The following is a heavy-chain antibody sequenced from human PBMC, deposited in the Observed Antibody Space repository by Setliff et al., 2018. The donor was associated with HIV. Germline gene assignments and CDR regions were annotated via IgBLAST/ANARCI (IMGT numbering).Heavy chain of an antibody. D-gene: IGHD6-13*01. CDR3: VTSSSWSSRLNF. Sequence: SETLSLTCAVYGGSFNGYYWSWIRQPPGKGLEWIGEVNHSGKTNYNPSLRSRVTISVDTSKNQFSLKVTSVTAADTAVYYCVTSSSWSSRLNFWGQGMLVTVSS. V-gene: IGHV4-34*01. CDR2: VNHSGKT. J-gene: IGHJ4*02. CDR1: GGSFNGYY.